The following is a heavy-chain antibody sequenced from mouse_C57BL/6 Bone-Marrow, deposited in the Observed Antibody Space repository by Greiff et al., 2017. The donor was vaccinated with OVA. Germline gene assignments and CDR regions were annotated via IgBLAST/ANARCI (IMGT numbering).Heavy chain of an antibody. V-gene: IGHV2-2*01. J-gene: IGHJ3*01. D-gene: IGHD2-5*01. CDR2: IWSGGST. CDR3: ARNRAYYSNYVAY. CDR1: GFSLTSYG. Sequence: QVQLQQSGPGLVQPSQSLSITCTVSGFSLTSYGVHWVRQSPGKGLEWLGVIWSGGSTDYNAAFIFRLSISKDNSKSQVFFKMNSLQADDTAIYYCARNRAYYSNYVAYWGQGTLVTVSA.